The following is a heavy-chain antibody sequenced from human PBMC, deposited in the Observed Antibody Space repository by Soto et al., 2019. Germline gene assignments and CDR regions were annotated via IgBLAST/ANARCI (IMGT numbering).Heavy chain of an antibody. Sequence: EVQLVESGGGLVQPGGSLRLSCAASGFIFSSYSMNWVRQTPGKGLEWVSYISDSSSYIYYADSVKGRFTISRDNAENSLYLQMNSLRDEDTAVYYCARDRWPHDTRGSIDYWGQGILVTVSS. V-gene: IGHV3-48*02. D-gene: IGHD3-22*01. CDR1: GFIFSSYS. CDR3: ARDRWPHDTRGSIDY. CDR2: ISDSSSYI. J-gene: IGHJ4*02.